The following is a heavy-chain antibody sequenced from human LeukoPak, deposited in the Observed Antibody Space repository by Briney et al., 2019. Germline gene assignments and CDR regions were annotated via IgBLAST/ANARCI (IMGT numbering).Heavy chain of an antibody. CDR1: GFTTSNAW. CDR3: TTVPPLYGAVAGPRGY. Sequence: GVLRLPCAASGFTTSNAWMSWVRQAPGKGLEWVGRIKSNTDGGTTDYAAPVKGRFSIARDDSKNTLYLQMNSLKIEDTAVYYCTTVPPLYGAVAGPRGYWGQGTLVTVSS. D-gene: IGHD6-19*01. J-gene: IGHJ4*02. CDR2: IKSNTDGGTT. V-gene: IGHV3-15*01.